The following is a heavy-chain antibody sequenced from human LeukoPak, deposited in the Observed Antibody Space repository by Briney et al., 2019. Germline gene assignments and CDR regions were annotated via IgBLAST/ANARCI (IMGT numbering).Heavy chain of an antibody. Sequence: SETLSLTCAVYGGSFSGYFWTWIRQPPGKGLEWIGEINHSGSTNYNPSLKSRVTISVDTSKNQFSLKLTSVTAADTAIYYCASAYSNGWYVPFDFWGQGTLVTVSS. CDR3: ASAYSNGWYVPFDF. CDR2: INHSGST. J-gene: IGHJ4*02. V-gene: IGHV4-34*01. CDR1: GGSFSGYF. D-gene: IGHD6-19*01.